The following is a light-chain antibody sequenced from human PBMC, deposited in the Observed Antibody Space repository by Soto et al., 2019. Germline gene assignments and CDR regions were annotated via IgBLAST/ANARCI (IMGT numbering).Light chain of an antibody. V-gene: IGLV2-14*01. J-gene: IGLJ1*01. CDR1: GSDVGGYHY. CDR3: NSYTSRSSGV. Sequence: QSALTQPASVSGSPGQSITISCTGTGSDVGGYHYVSWYQPHPGKAPKLMIYDVFNRPSGVSKRFSGSKSGNTASLTISGLQAEDEADYYCNSYTSRSSGVFGTGTKVTVL. CDR2: DVF.